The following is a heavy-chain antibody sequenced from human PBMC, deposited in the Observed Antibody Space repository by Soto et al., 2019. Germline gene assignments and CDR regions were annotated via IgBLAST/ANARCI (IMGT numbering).Heavy chain of an antibody. D-gene: IGHD5-18*01. J-gene: IGHJ4*02. V-gene: IGHV1-3*01. Sequence: GASVKVSCKASGYTFTDYALHWVRQAPGQRLEWMGWMNAGVGNTLYSQKFQGRITITRDTSASTAYMELNSLKSEDTAICYCARDTGYTFGSLNYWGPGTLVTVSS. CDR3: ARDTGYTFGSLNY. CDR2: MNAGVGNT. CDR1: GYTFTDYA.